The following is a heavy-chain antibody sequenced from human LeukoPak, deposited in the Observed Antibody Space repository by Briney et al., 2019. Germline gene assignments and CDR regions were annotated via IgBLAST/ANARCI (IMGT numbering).Heavy chain of an antibody. CDR2: INHSGST. J-gene: IGHJ4*02. V-gene: IGHV4-34*01. CDR1: GGSFSGYY. CDR3: ARALGYSSSQVYNY. Sequence: PSETLSLTCAVYGGSFSGYYWSWIRQPPGKGLEWIGEINHSGSTNYNPSLYSRVTISVDTSKNQFSLKLSSVTAADTAVYYCARALGYSSSQVYNYWGQGTLVTVSS. D-gene: IGHD6-6*01.